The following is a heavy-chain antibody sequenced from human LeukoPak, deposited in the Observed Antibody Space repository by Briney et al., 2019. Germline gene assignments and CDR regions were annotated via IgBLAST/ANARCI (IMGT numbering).Heavy chain of an antibody. D-gene: IGHD4-17*01. CDR1: GGSISSGGSF. CDR3: ARMDYGDYDDY. Sequence: SETLSLTCTVSGGSISSGGSFWTWIRQPPGKGLEWIGYVYYSGSTYYNPSLQSRLTISVDTSKNQFSLRLTSVTAADTAVYYCARMDYGDYDDYWGQGTLVTVSS. J-gene: IGHJ4*02. V-gene: IGHV4-30-4*01. CDR2: VYYSGST.